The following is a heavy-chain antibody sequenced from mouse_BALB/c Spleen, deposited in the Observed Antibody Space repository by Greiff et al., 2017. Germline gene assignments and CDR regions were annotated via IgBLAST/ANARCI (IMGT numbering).Heavy chain of an antibody. D-gene: IGHD2-4*01. J-gene: IGHJ3*01. CDR2: IYPGSGST. CDR3: TLYEDDGFAY. Sequence: LQQPGSELVRPGASVKLSCKASGYTFTSYWMHWVKQRPGQGLEWIGNIYPGSGSTNYDEKFKSKATLTVDTSSSTAYMQLSSLTSEDSAVYYCTLYEDDGFAYWGQGTLVTVSA. CDR1: GYTFTSYW. V-gene: IGHV1S22*01.